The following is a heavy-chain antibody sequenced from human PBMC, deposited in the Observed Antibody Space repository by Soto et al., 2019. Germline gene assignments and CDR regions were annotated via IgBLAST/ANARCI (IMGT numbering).Heavy chain of an antibody. D-gene: IGHD6-13*01. Sequence: GGSLRLSCAASGFTFSSYAMSWVRQAPGKGLEWVSAISGSGGSTYYADSVKGRFTISRDNSKNTRYLQMNSLRAEDTAVYYCAKGLRDSSSWYNVRGWFDPWGQGTLVTVSS. V-gene: IGHV3-23*01. CDR1: GFTFSSYA. CDR3: AKGLRDSSSWYNVRGWFDP. CDR2: ISGSGGST. J-gene: IGHJ5*02.